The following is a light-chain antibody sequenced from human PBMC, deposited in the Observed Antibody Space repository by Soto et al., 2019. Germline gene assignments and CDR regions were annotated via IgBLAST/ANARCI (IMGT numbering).Light chain of an antibody. Sequence: EIVMTQSPATLSVSPGERATLSCRASQSVSSNLAWYQQKLGQAPRLLIYGASTRATGIPARFSGSGSGREFTLTISSLQSEDFAVYYCQQYSNWPPGTFGQGTKVDIK. J-gene: IGKJ1*01. V-gene: IGKV3-15*01. CDR2: GAS. CDR3: QQYSNWPPGT. CDR1: QSVSSN.